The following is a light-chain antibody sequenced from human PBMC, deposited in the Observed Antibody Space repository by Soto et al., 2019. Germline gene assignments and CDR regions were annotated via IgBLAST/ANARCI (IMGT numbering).Light chain of an antibody. CDR2: GDI. Sequence: QSVLTQPPSVSGAPGQRVTISCTGTCSNIGAGYDVHWYQQLPGTAPKLLIYGDINRPSGVPDRFSGSKSGSSASLAITGLQAEEGADYYCQSYDSRLSAYVFGTGTKLTVL. CDR1: CSNIGAGYD. V-gene: IGLV1-40*01. J-gene: IGLJ1*01. CDR3: QSYDSRLSAYV.